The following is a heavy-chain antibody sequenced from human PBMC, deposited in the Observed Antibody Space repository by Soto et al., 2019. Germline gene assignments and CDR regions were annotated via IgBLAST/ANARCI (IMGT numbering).Heavy chain of an antibody. CDR2: ISTYNGNT. V-gene: IGHV1-18*04. Sequence: QVQLVQSGGEVKKPGASVNISCKATGYTFISYSITWVRQAPGQGLEWMGWISTYNGNTKYAQSLQGRVTLTRDTSTNTVFMEIRGLRSDDTAIYYCAREGAHSTGWYDYFDQWGQGTLVAVSS. CDR3: AREGAHSTGWYDYFDQ. D-gene: IGHD6-13*01. CDR1: GYTFISYS. J-gene: IGHJ4*02.